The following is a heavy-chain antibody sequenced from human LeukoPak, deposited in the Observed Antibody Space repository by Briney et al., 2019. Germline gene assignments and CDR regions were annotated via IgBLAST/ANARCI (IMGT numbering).Heavy chain of an antibody. J-gene: IGHJ5*02. CDR1: GFTFSRYA. V-gene: IGHV3-23*01. CDR3: AKGSYVVWSGYLPGFDP. CDR2: ISGSGGST. D-gene: IGHD3-3*01. Sequence: GGSLRLSCAASGFTFSRYAMSWVRQAPGKGLEWVSAISGSGGSTYYADSVKGRFTISRGNSKNTLYLQMNGLRAEDTAVYYCAKGSYVVWSGYLPGFDPWGQGTLVTVSS.